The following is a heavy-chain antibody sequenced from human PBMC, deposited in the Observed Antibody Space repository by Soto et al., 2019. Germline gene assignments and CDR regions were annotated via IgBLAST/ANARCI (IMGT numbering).Heavy chain of an antibody. CDR1: GFTFSSYD. J-gene: IGHJ4*02. V-gene: IGHV3-13*01. CDR2: IGTAGDT. Sequence: EVQLVESGGGLVQPGGSLRLSCAASGFTFSSYDMHWVRQATGKGLEWVSAIGTAGDTYYPGYVKGRFTISRENAKNSLYLQMNSLRAEDTAVYYCARGTRYGAGFDYWGQGTLVTVSS. D-gene: IGHD3-9*01. CDR3: ARGTRYGAGFDY.